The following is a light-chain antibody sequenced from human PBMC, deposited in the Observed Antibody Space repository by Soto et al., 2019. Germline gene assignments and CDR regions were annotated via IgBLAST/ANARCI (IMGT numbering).Light chain of an antibody. CDR3: QQFHILPLT. CDR1: QDIGDH. CDR2: DGS. Sequence: DIQMTQSPSSLSASVGDRVNITCQASQDIGDHLNWYQQKPGKAPNLLIYDGSNLQRGVPSRFSGSGSETVFTFTISSLQTEDIATYYCQQFHILPLTFGGGTRVENK. V-gene: IGKV1-33*01. J-gene: IGKJ4*01.